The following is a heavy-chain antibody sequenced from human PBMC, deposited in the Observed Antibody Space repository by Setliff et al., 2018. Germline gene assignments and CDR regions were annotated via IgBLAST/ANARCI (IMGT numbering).Heavy chain of an antibody. D-gene: IGHD2-15*01. V-gene: IGHV3-33*08. Sequence: GGSLRLSCAASGFTFSNYRMHWVRQAPGKGLEWVAVIWHDGGNKYHADSVEGRFTISRDNSKNTLYLQMNSLRPEDTAVYYCARTCSGSGCYAGLESWGQGTPVTVSS. CDR1: GFTFSNYR. CDR3: ARTCSGSGCYAGLES. CDR2: IWHDGGNK. J-gene: IGHJ4*02.